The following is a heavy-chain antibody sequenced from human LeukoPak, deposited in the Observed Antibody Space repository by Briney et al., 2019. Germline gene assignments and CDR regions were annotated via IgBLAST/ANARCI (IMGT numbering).Heavy chain of an antibody. D-gene: IGHD6-13*01. J-gene: IGHJ4*02. Sequence: SETLSLTCAVYGGSFSGYYWSWIRQPPGKGLEWIGEINHSGSTNYNPSLKSRVTISVDTSKNQFSLKLSSVTAADTAVYYCARESSSPMEDYFDYWGQGTLVTVSS. V-gene: IGHV4-34*01. CDR2: INHSGST. CDR1: GGSFSGYY. CDR3: ARESSSPMEDYFDY.